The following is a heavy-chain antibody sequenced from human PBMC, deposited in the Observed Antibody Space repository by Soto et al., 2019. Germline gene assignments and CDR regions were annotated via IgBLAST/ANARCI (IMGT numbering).Heavy chain of an antibody. CDR2: IKPDGSEQ. Sequence: EVQLVESVGGLVQPGGSLRLSCAASEFTFDKYYMTWVGQAPGKGPEWVANIKPDGSEQYYVDSVKGRFTISRDNANNSLYLQRNSLRAEDTAVYFCARGNWNYSDGFDVWGQGATVTVSS. D-gene: IGHD1-20*01. J-gene: IGHJ6*02. CDR3: ARGNWNYSDGFDV. CDR1: EFTFDKYY. V-gene: IGHV3-7*01.